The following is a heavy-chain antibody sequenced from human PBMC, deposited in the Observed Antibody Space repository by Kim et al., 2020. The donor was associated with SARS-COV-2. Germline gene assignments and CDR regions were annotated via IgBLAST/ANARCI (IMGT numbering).Heavy chain of an antibody. V-gene: IGHV5-51*01. CDR2: DT. Sequence: DTRYSPSFQGQVTISADKSISTAYLQWSSLKASDTAMYYCARFAESSFDYWGQGTLVTVSS. J-gene: IGHJ4*02. CDR3: ARFAESSFDY. D-gene: IGHD1-26*01.